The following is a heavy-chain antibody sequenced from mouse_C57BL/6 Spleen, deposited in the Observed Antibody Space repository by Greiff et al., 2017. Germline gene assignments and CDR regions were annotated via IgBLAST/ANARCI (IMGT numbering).Heavy chain of an antibody. Sequence: VQLQQPGAELVKPGASVKLSCTASGFTFTSYWMQWVKQRPGQGLEWIGEIDPYDSYTNYNPKFKGKATLTVDTSSSTAYLQLSSLTSEDSAVYYCARYSNYYYDSFANWGQGNPLTVST. CDR2: IDPYDSYT. D-gene: IGHD1-1*01. J-gene: IGHJ2*01. CDR3: ARYSNYYYDSFAN. CDR1: GFTFTSYW. V-gene: IGHV1-50*01.